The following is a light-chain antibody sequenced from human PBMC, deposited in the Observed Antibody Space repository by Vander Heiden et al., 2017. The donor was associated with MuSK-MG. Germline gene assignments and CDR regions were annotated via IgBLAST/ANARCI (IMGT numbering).Light chain of an antibody. CDR3: MQGTHWPPYT. CDR1: QSLVYSDGNTY. V-gene: IGKV2-30*01. J-gene: IGKJ2*01. Sequence: DVVMTQSPLSLPVTLGQPASISCRSSQSLVYSDGNTYLNWFQQRPGQSPRRLIYNVSKRDSGVPDRFSGSGSGTDFTLKISRGEAEDVGVYYCMQGTHWPPYTFGQGTKLEIK. CDR2: NVS.